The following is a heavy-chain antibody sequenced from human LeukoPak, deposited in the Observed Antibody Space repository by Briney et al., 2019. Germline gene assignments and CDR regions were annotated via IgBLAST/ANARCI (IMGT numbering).Heavy chain of an antibody. CDR3: GRGGGGYSYGEDFDY. CDR1: GGTFSSYA. CDR2: IIPIFGTA. J-gene: IGHJ4*02. V-gene: IGHV1-69*13. Sequence: SVKVSCKASGGTFSSYAISWVRQAPGQGLEWMGGIIPIFGTANYAQKFQGRVTITADESTSTAYMELSSLRSEDTAVYYCGRGGGGYSYGEDFDYWGQGTLVTVSS. D-gene: IGHD5-18*01.